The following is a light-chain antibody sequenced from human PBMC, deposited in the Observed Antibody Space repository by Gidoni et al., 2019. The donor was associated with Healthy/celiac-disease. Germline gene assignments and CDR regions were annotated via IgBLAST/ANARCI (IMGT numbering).Light chain of an antibody. CDR3: QQYYSYPRT. V-gene: IGKV1-8*01. J-gene: IGKJ1*01. Sequence: AIRITQSPSSLPASTGDRVTITCRASQGISSYLAWYQQKPGKAPKLLIYAASTLQSGVPSRFSGSGSGTDFTLTISCLQSEDFATYYCQQYYSYPRTFXXXTKVEIK. CDR2: AAS. CDR1: QGISSY.